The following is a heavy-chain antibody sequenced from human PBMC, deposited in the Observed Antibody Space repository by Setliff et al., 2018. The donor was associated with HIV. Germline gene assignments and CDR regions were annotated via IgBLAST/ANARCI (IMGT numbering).Heavy chain of an antibody. CDR1: GGSISTSRYD. J-gene: IGHJ6*03. D-gene: IGHD3-10*01. CDR3: ASLNGSESPYIYYYYMDV. Sequence: PSETLSLTCTVSGGSISTSRYDWGWIRQPPGKGLEWIGSINYRGNTDYNPSLTSRAAIFVDTSKNQISLKLSSVTAADTAVYYCASLNGSESPYIYYYYMDVWGKGTTVTVSS. CDR2: INYRGNT. V-gene: IGHV4-39*01.